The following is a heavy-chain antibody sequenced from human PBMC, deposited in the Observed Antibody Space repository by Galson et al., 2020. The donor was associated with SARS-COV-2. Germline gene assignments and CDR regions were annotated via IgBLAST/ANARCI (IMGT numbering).Heavy chain of an antibody. CDR1: EFTFSSYA. CDR2: ISGSGATT. Sequence: GGSLRLSCAAAEFTFSSYAMSWVRQAPGKGLEWVSAISGSGATTYYAYSVKGRFTISRDNAKNTLFLQMNSLRVEDTAIYYCARASGNYYVGYFDFWGQGTLVTVSS. J-gene: IGHJ4*02. V-gene: IGHV3-23*01. D-gene: IGHD3-10*01. CDR3: ARASGNYYVGYFDF.